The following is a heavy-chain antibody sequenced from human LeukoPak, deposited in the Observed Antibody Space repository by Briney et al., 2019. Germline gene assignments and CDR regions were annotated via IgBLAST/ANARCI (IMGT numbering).Heavy chain of an antibody. J-gene: IGHJ4*03. CDR2: INPNSGGT. D-gene: IGHD6-6*01. CDR3: ARGVARSSKFHFSYYFDY. CDR1: GYTFTGYY. Sequence: GASVKVSCKASGYTFTGYYMHWVRQAPGQGLEWMGWINPNSGGTNYAQKFQGRVTMTRDTSISTAYMELRRLRSDDTAVYYCARGVARSSKFHFSYYFDYWGQGTMVTVSS. V-gene: IGHV1-2*02.